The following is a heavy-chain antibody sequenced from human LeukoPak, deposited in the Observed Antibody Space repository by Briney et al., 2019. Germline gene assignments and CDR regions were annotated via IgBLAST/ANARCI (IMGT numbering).Heavy chain of an antibody. Sequence: GGSLRLSCAASGFTFSSYSMNWVRQAPGKGLEWVSSISSSSSYIYYADSVKGRFTISRDNAKNSLYLQMNSLRAEDTAVYYCARDYRILTGLFDYWGQGTLVTVSS. CDR3: ARDYRILTGLFDY. D-gene: IGHD3-9*01. CDR1: GFTFSSYS. CDR2: ISSSSSYI. V-gene: IGHV3-21*01. J-gene: IGHJ4*02.